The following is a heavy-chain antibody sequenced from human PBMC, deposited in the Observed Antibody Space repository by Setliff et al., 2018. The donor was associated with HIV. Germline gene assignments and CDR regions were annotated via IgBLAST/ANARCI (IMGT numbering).Heavy chain of an antibody. CDR1: GGSFSGYY. D-gene: IGHD6-13*01. V-gene: IGHV4-34*01. Sequence: SETLSLTCAVYGGSFSGYYWNWIRQPPGKGLEWIGEINLIRTTDYNPSLKSRATISLDTSKNQFSLKVSSVTAADTAVYYCAREGATAGVLHWYDPWGQGTLVTVSS. CDR3: AREGATAGVLHWYDP. J-gene: IGHJ5*02. CDR2: INLIRTT.